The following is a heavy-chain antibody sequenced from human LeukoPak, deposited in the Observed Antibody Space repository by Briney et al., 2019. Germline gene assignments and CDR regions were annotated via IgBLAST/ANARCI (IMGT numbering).Heavy chain of an antibody. Sequence: GGSLRLSCAASGFTFSSYAMHWVRQAPAKGLGWVAIISYDGSNKYYADSVKGRFTISRDNSKNTLYLQMNSLRAEDTAVYYCAKGRGWYNPLVFWGQGTLVTVSS. CDR2: ISYDGSNK. J-gene: IGHJ4*02. CDR3: AKGRGWYNPLVF. V-gene: IGHV3-30-3*01. CDR1: GFTFSSYA. D-gene: IGHD6-19*01.